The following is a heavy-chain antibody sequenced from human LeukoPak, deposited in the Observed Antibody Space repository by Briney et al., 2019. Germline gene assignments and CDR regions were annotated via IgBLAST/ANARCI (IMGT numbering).Heavy chain of an antibody. CDR3: ARELHSSSRAEY. D-gene: IGHD6-6*01. CDR1: GYTFTGYY. Sequence: EASVTVSCKASGYTFTGYYIYWVRQAPGQGLEWMGWINPNSGGTNYAQKFQGRVTITTDESTSTAYMELSSLRSEDTAVYYCARELHSSSRAEYWGQGTLVTVSS. CDR2: INPNSGGT. J-gene: IGHJ4*02. V-gene: IGHV1-2*02.